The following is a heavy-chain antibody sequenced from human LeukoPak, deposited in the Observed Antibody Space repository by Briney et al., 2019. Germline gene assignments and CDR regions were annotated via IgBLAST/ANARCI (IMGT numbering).Heavy chain of an antibody. CDR2: ISGSGGST. CDR1: GFTFSSYA. CDR3: ARDGENGGGFDI. V-gene: IGHV3-23*01. Sequence: GGSLRLSCAASGFTFSSYAMSWVRQAPGKGLEWVSAISGSGGSTYYADSVKGRFTISRDNSKNTLYLQMNSLRAEDTAVYYCARDGENGGGFDIWGQGTMVTVSS. D-gene: IGHD1-1*01. J-gene: IGHJ3*02.